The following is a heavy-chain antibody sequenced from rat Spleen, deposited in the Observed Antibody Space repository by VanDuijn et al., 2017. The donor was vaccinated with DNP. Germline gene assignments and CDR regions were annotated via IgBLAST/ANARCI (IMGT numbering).Heavy chain of an antibody. CDR2: ISYDGGNT. Sequence: EVQLVESGGGLVQPGRSLKLSCAASGFTFSDYYMAWVRQAPTKGLEWVAYISYDGGNTNYGDSVKGRFTISRDNAKSTLYLQMNSLRSEDTATYHCVRPHYYYGSYQQYWGQGVMVTVTS. J-gene: IGHJ2*01. D-gene: IGHD1-12*02. CDR1: GFTFSDYY. V-gene: IGHV5-22*01. CDR3: VRPHYYYGSYQQY.